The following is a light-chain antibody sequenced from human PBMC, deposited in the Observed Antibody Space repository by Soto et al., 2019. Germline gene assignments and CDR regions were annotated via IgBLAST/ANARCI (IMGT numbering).Light chain of an antibody. V-gene: IGKV3-15*01. J-gene: IGKJ2*01. Sequence: EIVMTQSPATLSVSPGGRVTVSCRASQSISSNLAWYQHKPGQAPRLLIYGASTRATGIPDRFSGSGSGAEFTLTISNLQSEDFAVYYCQHYNNWPPYTFGQGTKVDIK. CDR1: QSISSN. CDR3: QHYNNWPPYT. CDR2: GAS.